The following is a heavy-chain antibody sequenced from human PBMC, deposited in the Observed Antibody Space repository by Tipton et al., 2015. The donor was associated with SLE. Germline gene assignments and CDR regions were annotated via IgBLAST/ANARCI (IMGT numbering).Heavy chain of an antibody. CDR1: GGSISSHY. D-gene: IGHD6-19*01. Sequence: TLSLTCTVSGGSISSHYGSWLRQPPGKGLEGIGYIYYSGSTNYNPSLRSRVTISVDTSKNQFSLKLTSVTPAGTAVYYCARDRAFTKGSGRAGGWFDPWGQGTPVTVSS. CDR2: IYYSGST. J-gene: IGHJ5*02. CDR3: ARDRAFTKGSGRAGGWFDP. V-gene: IGHV4-59*11.